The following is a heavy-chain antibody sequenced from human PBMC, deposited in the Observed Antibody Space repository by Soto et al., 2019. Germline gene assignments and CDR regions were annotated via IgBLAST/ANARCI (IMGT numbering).Heavy chain of an antibody. CDR3: AKGLQQLVQEGFDY. CDR2: ISGSGGST. D-gene: IGHD6-13*01. J-gene: IGHJ4*02. V-gene: IGHV3-23*01. CDR1: GFTFSSYE. Sequence: GGSLRLSCAASGFTFSSYEMNWVRQAPGKGLEWVSAISGSGGSTYYADSVKGRFTISRDNSKNTLYLQMNSLRAEDTAVYYCAKGLQQLVQEGFDYWGQGTLVTVSS.